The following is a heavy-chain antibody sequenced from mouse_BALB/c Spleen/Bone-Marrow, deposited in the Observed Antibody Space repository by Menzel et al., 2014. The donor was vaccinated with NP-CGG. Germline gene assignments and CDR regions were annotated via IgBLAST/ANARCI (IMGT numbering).Heavy chain of an antibody. Sequence: EVQVVESGGGLVKPGGSLKLSCAASGFTFSSYTMSWVRQTPEKRLEWVATISSGGSYTYCPDSVKGRFTISRDNAKNTLYLQMSSLKSEDTAMYYCTRDPFYYGSSYAMDYWGQGTSVTVSS. CDR1: GFTFSSYT. CDR3: TRDPFYYGSSYAMDY. V-gene: IGHV5-6-4*01. J-gene: IGHJ4*01. D-gene: IGHD1-1*01. CDR2: ISSGGSYT.